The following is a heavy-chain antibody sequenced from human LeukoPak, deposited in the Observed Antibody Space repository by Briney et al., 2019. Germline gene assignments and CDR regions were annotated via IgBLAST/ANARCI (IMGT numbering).Heavy chain of an antibody. Sequence: ASVKVSCKASGYTFTGYYMHWVRQAPGQGLEWMGWINPNSGGTNYAQKFQGWVTMTRDTSISTAYMELSRLRSDDTAVYYCARGWLVLSIVGATESRYWGQGTLVTVSS. CDR2: INPNSGGT. CDR3: ARGWLVLSIVGATESRY. J-gene: IGHJ4*02. CDR1: GYTFTGYY. V-gene: IGHV1-2*04. D-gene: IGHD1-26*01.